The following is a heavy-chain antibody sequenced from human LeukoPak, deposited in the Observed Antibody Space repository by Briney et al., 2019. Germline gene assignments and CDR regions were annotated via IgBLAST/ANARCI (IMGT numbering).Heavy chain of an antibody. J-gene: IGHJ4*02. CDR3: ARGPNSNWSGLDF. V-gene: IGHV3-74*01. CDR2: ISPTGSTT. CDR1: GLTFSSHW. D-gene: IGHD6-6*01. Sequence: GGSLRLSCAASGLTFSSHWTHWVRQAPGKGLVWVSRISPTGSTTSYAGSVKGRFTVSRDNAENTLYLQVNNLRAEDTAVYYCARGPNSNWSGLDFWGQGTLLTVSS.